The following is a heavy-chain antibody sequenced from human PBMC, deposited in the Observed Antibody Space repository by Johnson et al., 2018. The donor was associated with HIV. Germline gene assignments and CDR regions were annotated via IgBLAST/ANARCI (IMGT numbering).Heavy chain of an antibody. V-gene: IGHV3-30*14. Sequence: QVQLVESGGGVVQPGRSLRLSCAASGFTFSSYAMHWVRQAPGKGLEWVAVISYDGSNKYYADSVKGRFTISRDNSKNTVFLHMNSLRAEDTAVYYCARALPRYDAFDIWGQGTMVTVSS. CDR1: GFTFSSYA. CDR2: ISYDGSNK. J-gene: IGHJ3*02. CDR3: ARALPRYDAFDI. D-gene: IGHD1-14*01.